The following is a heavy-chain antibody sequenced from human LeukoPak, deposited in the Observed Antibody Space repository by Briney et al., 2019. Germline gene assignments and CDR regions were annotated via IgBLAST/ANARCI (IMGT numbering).Heavy chain of an antibody. J-gene: IGHJ4*02. CDR3: ARGDYSA. CDR1: GFTFSTYW. CDR2: IKGDGSDK. V-gene: IGHV3-7*01. D-gene: IGHD2-21*01. Sequence: GGSLRLSCAASGFTFSTYWMSWVRQAPGKGLEWVANIKGDGSDKSYLASVRGRFTISRDNAKNSLSLQMNSLTAEDTALYCCARGDYSAWGQGILVTVSS.